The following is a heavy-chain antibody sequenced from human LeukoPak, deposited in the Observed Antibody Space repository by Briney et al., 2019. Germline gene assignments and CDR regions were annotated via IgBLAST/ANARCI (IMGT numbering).Heavy chain of an antibody. CDR3: ARDRDSSIVGTMDY. V-gene: IGHV3-33*08. Sequence: GRSLRLSCAASGFSFSSYAMHWVRQAPGKGLEWVAVIWYDGSNKYCADSVKGRFTISRDNSKNTLYLQMNSLRAEDTAVYYCARDRDSSIVGTMDYWGQGTLVTVSS. D-gene: IGHD6-13*01. J-gene: IGHJ4*02. CDR1: GFSFSSYA. CDR2: IWYDGSNK.